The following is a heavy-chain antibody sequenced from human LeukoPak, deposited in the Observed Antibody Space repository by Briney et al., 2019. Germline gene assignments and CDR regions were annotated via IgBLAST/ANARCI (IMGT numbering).Heavy chain of an antibody. CDR3: ARDVGAVAGTDY. J-gene: IGHJ4*02. V-gene: IGHV1-3*01. CDR2: IDAGNGNT. D-gene: IGHD6-19*01. Sequence: ASVKVSCEASGYTFTSYAMHWVRQAPGQRLEWMGWIDAGNGNTKYSQKFQGRVTITRDTSASTAYMELSSLRSEDTAVYYCARDVGAVAGTDYWGQGTLVTVSS. CDR1: GYTFTSYA.